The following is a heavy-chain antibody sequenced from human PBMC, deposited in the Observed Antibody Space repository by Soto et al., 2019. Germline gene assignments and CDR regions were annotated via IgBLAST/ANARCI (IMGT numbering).Heavy chain of an antibody. CDR3: ARVGPYSVGYIGYFDP. J-gene: IGHJ5*02. CDR1: GDSISGSFYY. D-gene: IGHD5-18*01. Sequence: SETLSLTCTVSGDSISGSFYYWGWIRQSPGKGLEWIGSIYFRGNTYYNPSLESRVTISVDTSKNQFSLKLTSVTAADTAAYYCARVGPYSVGYIGYFDPWGQGTLVTVSS. V-gene: IGHV4-39*01. CDR2: IYFRGNT.